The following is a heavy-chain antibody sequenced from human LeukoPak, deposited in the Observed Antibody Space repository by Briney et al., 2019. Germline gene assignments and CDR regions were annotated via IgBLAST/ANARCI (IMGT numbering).Heavy chain of an antibody. CDR2: IWFDGSKK. CDR1: GFTFSGYG. D-gene: IGHD3-10*01. V-gene: IGHV3-33*01. J-gene: IGHJ4*02. Sequence: GGSLRLSCAASGFTFSGYGIHWVRQAPGKGLEGVAVIWFDGSKKYYADSVKGRFTISRDNSKNTLYLQMNSLRAEDTAVYYCARENTMVRGVTLYYFDYWGQGTLVTVSS. CDR3: ARENTMVRGVTLYYFDY.